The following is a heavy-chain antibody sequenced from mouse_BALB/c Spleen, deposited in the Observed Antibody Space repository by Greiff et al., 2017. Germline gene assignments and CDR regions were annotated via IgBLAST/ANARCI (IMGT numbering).Heavy chain of an antibody. J-gene: IGHJ4*01. D-gene: IGHD2-3*01. CDR1: GFTFSSFG. CDR3: ARSPDGYYAMDY. V-gene: IGHV5-17*02. CDR2: ISSGSSTI. Sequence: DVQLVESGGGLVQPGGSRKLSCAASGFTFSSFGMHWVRQAPEKGLEWVAYISSGSSTIYYADTVKGRFTISRDNPKNTLFLQMTSLRSEDTAMYYCARSPDGYYAMDYWGQGTSVTVSS.